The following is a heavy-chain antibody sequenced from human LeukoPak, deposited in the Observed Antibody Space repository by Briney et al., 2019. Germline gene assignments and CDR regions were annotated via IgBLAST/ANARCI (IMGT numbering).Heavy chain of an antibody. J-gene: IGHJ4*02. V-gene: IGHV1-24*01. Sequence: ASVKVSCKVSGYTLTELSMHWVRQAPGKGLEWMGGFDPEDGETIYAQKFQGRVTMTEDASTDTAYTELSSLRSEDTAVYYCATGWYGNFDYWGQGTLVTVSS. D-gene: IGHD6-13*01. CDR2: FDPEDGET. CDR3: ATGWYGNFDY. CDR1: GYTLTELS.